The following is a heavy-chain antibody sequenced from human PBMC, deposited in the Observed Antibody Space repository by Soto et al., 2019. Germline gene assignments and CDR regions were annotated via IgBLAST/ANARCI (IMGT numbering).Heavy chain of an antibody. CDR1: GDSINSYY. D-gene: IGHD4-17*01. CDR3: ARDNYGDTYYFDY. V-gene: IGHV4-4*08. Sequence: SETLSLTCIVSGDSINSYYWNWIRQPPGRGLEWIGYVYSSGSTYYNPSLKSRVTISVDTSKNQFSLKLSSVTATDTAVYYCARDNYGDTYYFDYWGQGTLVTVSS. J-gene: IGHJ4*02. CDR2: VYSSGST.